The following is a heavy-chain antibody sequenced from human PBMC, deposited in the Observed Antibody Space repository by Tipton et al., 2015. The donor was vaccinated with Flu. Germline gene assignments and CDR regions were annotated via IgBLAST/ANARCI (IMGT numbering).Heavy chain of an antibody. CDR1: GGSISSYY. V-gene: IGHV4-59*01. Sequence: LRLSCTVSGGSISSYYWSWIRQPPGKGLEWIGYIYYSGGTNYNPSLKSRVTISVDTSKNQFSLKLSSMTAAATAVYYCARHRYYSGYDSWGQGTLVTVSS. CDR2: IYYSGGT. CDR3: ARHRYYSGYDS. J-gene: IGHJ5*02. D-gene: IGHD5-12*01.